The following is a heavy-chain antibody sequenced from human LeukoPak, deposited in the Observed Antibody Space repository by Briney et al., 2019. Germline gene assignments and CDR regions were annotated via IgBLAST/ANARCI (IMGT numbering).Heavy chain of an antibody. D-gene: IGHD5-24*01. CDR2: ISYDGSNK. J-gene: IGHJ6*03. V-gene: IGHV3-30*04. Sequence: GGSLRLSCAASGFTFSSYAMHWVRQAPGKGLEWVAVISYDGSNKYYADSVKGRFTISRDNSKNTLYLQMNSLRAEDTAVYYCAREGKDGYNLTDYYYMDVWGKGTTVTVSS. CDR3: AREGKDGYNLTDYYYMDV. CDR1: GFTFSSYA.